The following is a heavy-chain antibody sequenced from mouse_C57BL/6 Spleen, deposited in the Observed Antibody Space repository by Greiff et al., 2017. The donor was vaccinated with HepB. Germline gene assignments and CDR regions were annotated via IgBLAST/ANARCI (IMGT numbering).Heavy chain of an antibody. Sequence: VQLQQPGAELVMPGASVKLSCKASGYTFTSYWMHWVKQRPGQGLEWIGEIDPSDSYTNYNQKFKGKSTLTVDKSSSTAYMQLSSLTSEDSAVYYCARTPCGSSPWYFDVWGTGTTVTVSA. J-gene: IGHJ1*03. CDR1: GYTFTSYW. V-gene: IGHV1-69*01. CDR3: ARTPCGSSPWYFDV. D-gene: IGHD1-1*01. CDR2: IDPSDSYT.